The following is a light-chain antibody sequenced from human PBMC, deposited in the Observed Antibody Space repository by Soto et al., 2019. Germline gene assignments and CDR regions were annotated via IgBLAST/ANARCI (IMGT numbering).Light chain of an antibody. CDR2: DVS. CDR1: SSDVGGYNY. J-gene: IGLJ1*01. Sequence: QSVLTQPAAVSGSPGQSITISCTGTSSDVGGYNYVSWYQQHPGKAPKFMIYDVSNRPSGFSNRFSGSKSGNTASLTISGLQAEDEADYYCCYSTTRNLRRIVFGTGNNLTVL. CDR3: CYSTTRNLRRIV. V-gene: IGLV2-14*01.